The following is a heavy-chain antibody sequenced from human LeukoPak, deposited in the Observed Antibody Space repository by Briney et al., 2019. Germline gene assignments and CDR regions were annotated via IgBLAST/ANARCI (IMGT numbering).Heavy chain of an antibody. CDR3: ARSARAVAGKGELDY. D-gene: IGHD6-19*01. Sequence: PGGSLRLSCAASGFTFSSYSMNWVRQAPAKGLEWASSISSSSSYIYYADSVKGRFTISRDNAKNSLYLQMNSLRAEDTAVYYCARSARAVAGKGELDYWGQGTLVTVSS. CDR1: GFTFSSYS. J-gene: IGHJ4*02. CDR2: ISSSSSYI. V-gene: IGHV3-21*01.